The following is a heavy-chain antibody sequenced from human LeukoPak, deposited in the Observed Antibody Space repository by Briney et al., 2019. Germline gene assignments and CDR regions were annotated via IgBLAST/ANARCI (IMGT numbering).Heavy chain of an antibody. J-gene: IGHJ5*02. CDR1: RYSFTDYW. D-gene: IGHD3-10*01. V-gene: IGHV5-51*01. CDR3: ARQCCRGASPGFDP. Sequence: GESLKISCKGSRYSFTDYWIAWVRQMPGKGLEWMGSIYPGDSDTRYSPSFQGQVPFSADKSISTAYLQWSSLRASDTAIYYCARQCCRGASPGFDPWGQGTLVTVSS. CDR2: IYPGDSDT.